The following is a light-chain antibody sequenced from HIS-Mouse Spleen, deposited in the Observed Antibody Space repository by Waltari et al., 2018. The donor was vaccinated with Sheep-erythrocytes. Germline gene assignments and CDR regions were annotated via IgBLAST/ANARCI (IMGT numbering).Light chain of an antibody. CDR3: QQYGSSLRT. CDR1: QCVSSSY. CDR2: GAS. Sequence: EIVLTQSPGTLSLSPGERATLSCRASQCVSSSYLAWYQQKPGQAPRLLISGASSRATGIPDRFSGSGSGTDFTLTISRLEPEDFAVYYCQQYGSSLRTFGQGTKVEIK. J-gene: IGKJ1*01. V-gene: IGKV3-20*01.